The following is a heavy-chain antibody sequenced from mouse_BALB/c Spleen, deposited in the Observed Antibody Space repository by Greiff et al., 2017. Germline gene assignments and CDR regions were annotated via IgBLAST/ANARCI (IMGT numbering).Heavy chain of an antibody. V-gene: IGHV1-7*01. CDR3: ARGPYYDYDGGDFDY. CDR2: INPSTGYT. D-gene: IGHD2-4*01. CDR1: GYTFTSYW. Sequence: VKLQQSGAELAKPGASVKMSCKASGYTFTSYWMHWVKQRPGQGLEWIGYINPSTGYTEYNQKFKDKATLTADKSSSTAYMQLSSLTSEDSAVYYCARGPYYDYDGGDFDYWGQGTTLTVSS. J-gene: IGHJ2*01.